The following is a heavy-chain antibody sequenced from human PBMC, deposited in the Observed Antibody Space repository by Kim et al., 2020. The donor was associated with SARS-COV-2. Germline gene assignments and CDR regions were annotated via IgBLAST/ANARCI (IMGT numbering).Heavy chain of an antibody. V-gene: IGHV4-61*01. D-gene: IGHD2-2*01. CDR3: ARDQGYHGPVDY. CDR1: GGSVSSGSYY. J-gene: IGHJ4*02. CDR2: IYYSGST. Sequence: SETLSLTCTVSGGSVSSGSYYWSWIRQPPGKGLEWIGYIYYSGSTNYNPSLKSRVTISVDTSKNQFSLKLSSVTAADTAVYYCARDQGYHGPVDYWGQGT.